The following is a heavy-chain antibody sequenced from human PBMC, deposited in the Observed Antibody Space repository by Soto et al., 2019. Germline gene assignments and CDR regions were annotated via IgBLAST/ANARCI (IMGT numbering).Heavy chain of an antibody. CDR1: GYTFTSYA. CDR2: LNAGNGNT. J-gene: IGHJ6*02. D-gene: IGHD2-15*01. V-gene: IGHV1-3*05. CDR3: ASALPRYCSGGSCYRHYYGMDV. Sequence: QVQLVQSGAEEKKPGASVKVSCKASGYTFTSYAMHWVRQAPGQRLEWMGWLNAGNGNTKYSQKFQGRVNITRDTSARTAYMELSSLRSEDTAVYYCASALPRYCSGGSCYRHYYGMDVWGQGTTVTVSS.